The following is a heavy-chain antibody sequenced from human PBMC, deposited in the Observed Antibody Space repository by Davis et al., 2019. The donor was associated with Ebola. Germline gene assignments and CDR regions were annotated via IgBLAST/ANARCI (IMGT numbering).Heavy chain of an antibody. CDR2: ISYDGSNK. J-gene: IGHJ4*02. CDR3: ARELLLEWPAGYYFDY. CDR1: GFTFSSYV. D-gene: IGHD3-3*01. Sequence: PGGSLRLSCAASGFTFSSYVMSWVRQAPGKGLEWVAVISYDGSNKYYADSVKGRFTISRDNSKNTLYLQMNSLRAEDTAVYYCARELLLEWPAGYYFDYWGQGTLVTVSS. V-gene: IGHV3-30-3*01.